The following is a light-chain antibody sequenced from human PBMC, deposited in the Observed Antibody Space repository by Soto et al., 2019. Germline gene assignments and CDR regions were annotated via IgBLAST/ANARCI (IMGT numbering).Light chain of an antibody. J-gene: IGLJ1*01. V-gene: IGLV2-14*03. CDR3: CSYRSITSSYV. Sequence: QSVLTQPASVSGSPGQSITISCTGTSNDIGGYNFVSWYQQHPGKAPKLMIYDVSDRPSGVSNRFSGSNSGNTASLTISGLQADDEDDYYCCSYRSITSSYVFGAGTKLTVL. CDR1: SNDIGGYNF. CDR2: DVS.